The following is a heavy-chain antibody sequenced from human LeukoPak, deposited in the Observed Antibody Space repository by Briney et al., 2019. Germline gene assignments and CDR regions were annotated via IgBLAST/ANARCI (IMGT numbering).Heavy chain of an antibody. CDR1: GFTFSSYW. CDR3: ARGVLNPQLYGY. V-gene: IGHV3-7*01. CDR2: INQDGSEK. Sequence: PGGSLRLSCEASGFTFSSYWMSWVRQAPGKGLEWVANINQDGSEKYYVDSVKGRFTISRDNAKNSLYLQMNSLRAEDTAVYYCARGVLNPQLYGYWGQGTLVTVSS. D-gene: IGHD2-2*01. J-gene: IGHJ4*02.